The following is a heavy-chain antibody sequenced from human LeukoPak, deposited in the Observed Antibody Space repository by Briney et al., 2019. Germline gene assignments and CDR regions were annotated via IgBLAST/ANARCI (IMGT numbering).Heavy chain of an antibody. Sequence: PSETLSLTCSVSSGSFSSSSYFCGWIRQSPGMGLEWIATINYSGTTYYNPSLKSRVTTSVDTSRNQFSLKLTSVTAADTAVYYCASLRGGVQLWGDWGQGALVTVSS. CDR3: ASLRGGVQLWGD. CDR1: SGSFSSSSYF. V-gene: IGHV4-39*01. D-gene: IGHD3-10*01. J-gene: IGHJ4*01. CDR2: INYSGTT.